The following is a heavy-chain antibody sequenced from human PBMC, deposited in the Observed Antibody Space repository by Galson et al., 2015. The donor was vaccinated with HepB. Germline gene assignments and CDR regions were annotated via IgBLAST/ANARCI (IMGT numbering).Heavy chain of an antibody. CDR3: ARDLGGFGA. V-gene: IGHV6-1*01. J-gene: IGHJ5*02. Sequence: CAISGDSVSSHSAAWNWIRQSPSRGLEWLGRTYYRSKWYTDYAVSVISRITISPDTSKNQFSLQLSSVTPEDTAIYYCARDLGGFGAWGQGTLVTVSS. D-gene: IGHD3-16*01. CDR2: TYYRSKWYT. CDR1: GDSVSSHSAA.